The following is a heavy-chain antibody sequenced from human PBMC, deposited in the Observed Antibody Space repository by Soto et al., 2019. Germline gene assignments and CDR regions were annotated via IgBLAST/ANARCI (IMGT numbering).Heavy chain of an antibody. V-gene: IGHV4-39*01. Sequence: PSETLSLTCTVSGGSISSSSYYWGWIRQPPGKGLEWIGSIYYSGSTYYNPSLKSRVTISVDTSKNQFSLKLSSVTAADTAVYYCARLGSYLGDYWGQGTLVTVS. J-gene: IGHJ4*02. CDR3: ARLGSYLGDY. CDR2: IYYSGST. CDR1: GGSISSSSYY. D-gene: IGHD3-16*02.